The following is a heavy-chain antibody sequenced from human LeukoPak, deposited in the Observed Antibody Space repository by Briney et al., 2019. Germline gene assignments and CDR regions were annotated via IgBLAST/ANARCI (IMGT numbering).Heavy chain of an antibody. V-gene: IGHV3-7*01. D-gene: IGHD3-22*01. CDR1: GFTFSTYW. CDR2: INPDGSET. Sequence: GGSLRLSCAASGFTFSTYWMSWVRQAPGKGLEWVGNINPDGSETDYVDSVEGRFTFSRDNAKNSLYLQMNSLRAEDTAVYYCARDLHFRVYDSSIYYPYWGQGTLVTVSS. CDR3: ARDLHFRVYDSSIYYPY. J-gene: IGHJ4*02.